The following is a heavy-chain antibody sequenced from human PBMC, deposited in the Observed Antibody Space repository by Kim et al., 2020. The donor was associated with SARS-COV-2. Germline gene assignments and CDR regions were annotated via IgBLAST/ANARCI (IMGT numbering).Heavy chain of an antibody. Sequence: YNPSLKSRVTISVDTSKNQFSLKLSSVTAADTAVYYCAGSITMVRGVFDYWGQGTLVTVSS. D-gene: IGHD3-10*01. J-gene: IGHJ4*02. V-gene: IGHV4-59*01. CDR3: AGSITMVRGVFDY.